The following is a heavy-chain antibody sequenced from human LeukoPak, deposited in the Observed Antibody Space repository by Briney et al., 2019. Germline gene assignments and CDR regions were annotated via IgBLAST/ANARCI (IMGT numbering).Heavy chain of an antibody. D-gene: IGHD2-2*02. Sequence: ASVKVSCKASGYTFTGYYMHWVRQAPGQGLEWMGWINPNSGGTNYAQKFQGRVTMTRDTSISTAYMELSRLRSDDTAVYYCARVDCGSTSCYSGKTVDYWGQGTLVTVSS. V-gene: IGHV1-2*02. J-gene: IGHJ4*02. CDR3: ARVDCGSTSCYSGKTVDY. CDR2: INPNSGGT. CDR1: GYTFTGYY.